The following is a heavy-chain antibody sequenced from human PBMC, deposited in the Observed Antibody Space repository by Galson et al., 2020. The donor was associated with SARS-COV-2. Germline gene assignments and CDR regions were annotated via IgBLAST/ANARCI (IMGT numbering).Heavy chain of an antibody. CDR1: GYTFTSYG. D-gene: IGHD2-2*01. CDR2: ISAYNGNT. CDR3: ARDDIVVVPAAMDPSYYGMDV. V-gene: IGHV1-18*01. Sequence: ASVKVSCKASGYTFTSYGISWVRQAPGQGLEWMGWISAYNGNTNYAQKLQGRVTMTTDTSTSTAYMELRSLRSDDTAVYYCARDDIVVVPAAMDPSYYGMDVWGQWTTVTVSS. J-gene: IGHJ6*02.